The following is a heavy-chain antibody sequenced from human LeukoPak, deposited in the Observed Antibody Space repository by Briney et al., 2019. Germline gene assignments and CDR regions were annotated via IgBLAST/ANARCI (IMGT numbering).Heavy chain of an antibody. CDR2: ISPNSGGT. CDR3: ARESPTRDHYYGMDV. CDR1: GYTFTGYY. J-gene: IGHJ6*02. Sequence: ASVTVSCKASGYTFTGYYMHWVRQAPGQGLEWMGWISPNSGGTNYAQKFQGWVTMTRDTSISTAYMELSRLRSDDTAVYYCARESPTRDHYYGMDVWGQGTTVTVSS. V-gene: IGHV1-2*04. D-gene: IGHD3-10*01.